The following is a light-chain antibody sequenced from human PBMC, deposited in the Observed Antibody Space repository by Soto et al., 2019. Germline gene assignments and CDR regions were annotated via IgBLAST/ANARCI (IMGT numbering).Light chain of an antibody. J-gene: IGKJ5*01. V-gene: IGKV3-20*01. Sequence: EIVLTQSPGTLSLSPGERATLSCRASQSIRSGRLAWYQQKPGQAPTLVIFDASSRASGVPVRFSGSGSGTDFTLTITRLEPEDFAVYYCQEYDGSPITFGLGTRLEIK. CDR2: DAS. CDR1: QSIRSGR. CDR3: QEYDGSPIT.